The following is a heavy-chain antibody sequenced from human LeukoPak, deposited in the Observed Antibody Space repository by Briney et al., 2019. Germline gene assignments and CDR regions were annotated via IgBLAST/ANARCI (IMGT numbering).Heavy chain of an antibody. CDR3: TTSYYDSSGFRA. D-gene: IGHD3-22*01. J-gene: IGHJ4*02. CDR1: GFSLYNAW. V-gene: IGHV3-15*01. Sequence: GESLKLSCAASGFSLYNAWMSWVRQAPGKGLEWVGRIKSKTGGETIDYAAPVRGRSTISRDDSKNMVYLVMNNLKTEDTAVYYCTTSYYDSSGFRAWGQGTLVTVSS. CDR2: IKSKTGGETI.